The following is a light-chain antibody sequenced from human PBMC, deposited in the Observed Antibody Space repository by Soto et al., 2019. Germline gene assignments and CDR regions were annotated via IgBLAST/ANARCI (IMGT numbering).Light chain of an antibody. CDR3: LQVYSTPPIT. CDR2: AAS. CDR1: QSIRSY. J-gene: IGKJ5*01. Sequence: DIQMTQSPSSLSASVGDRVTITCRASQSIRSYLNWYQQKPGKAPKLLIYAASSLQGGVPSTFSGSGSGTDFTLTINTLHPEDFATYYCLQVYSTPPITFGQGTRLEIK. V-gene: IGKV1-39*01.